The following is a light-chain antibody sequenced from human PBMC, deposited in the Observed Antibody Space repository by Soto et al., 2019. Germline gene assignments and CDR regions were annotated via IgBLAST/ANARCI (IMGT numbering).Light chain of an antibody. J-gene: IGKJ2*01. Sequence: DIPMTQSPSTLSASVGDRVTITCRASQSIISRLAWYQQKPGKAPKVLIYDASSLESGVPSRFSGSGSGTEFTLTISSLQPDDFATYYCQQYNSYSGTFGQGTKLEIK. CDR2: DAS. CDR1: QSIISR. V-gene: IGKV1-5*01. CDR3: QQYNSYSGT.